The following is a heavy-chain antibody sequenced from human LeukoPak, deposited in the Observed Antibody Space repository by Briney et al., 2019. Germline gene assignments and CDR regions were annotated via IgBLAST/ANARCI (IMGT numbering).Heavy chain of an antibody. J-gene: IGHJ4*02. CDR1: GFTSSSYA. D-gene: IGHD3-22*01. Sequence: GRSLRLSCAASGFTSSSYAMHWVRQAPGKGLEWVAVISYDGSNKYYADSVKGRFTISRDNPKHTLYLQMNSLRAEDTAVYYCARDVAITMIVEETEYYFDYWGQGTLVTVSS. V-gene: IGHV3-30-3*01. CDR3: ARDVAITMIVEETEYYFDY. CDR2: ISYDGSNK.